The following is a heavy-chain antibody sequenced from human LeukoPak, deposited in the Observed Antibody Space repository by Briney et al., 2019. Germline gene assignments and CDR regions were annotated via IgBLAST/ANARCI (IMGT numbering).Heavy chain of an antibody. Sequence: RGSLRLSCAASEFTFSNYAMNWVRQAPGKGLEWVSSISSSSSYIYYADSVKGRFTISRDNAKNSPYLQMNSLRAEDTAVYYCARGITSLDYWGQGTLVTVSS. CDR1: EFTFSNYA. V-gene: IGHV3-21*01. CDR3: ARGITSLDY. D-gene: IGHD3-10*01. J-gene: IGHJ4*02. CDR2: ISSSSSYI.